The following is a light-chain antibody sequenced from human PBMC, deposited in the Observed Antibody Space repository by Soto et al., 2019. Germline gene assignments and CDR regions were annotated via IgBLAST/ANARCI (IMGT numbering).Light chain of an antibody. CDR2: WAS. V-gene: IGKV4-1*01. Sequence: IVMTPSPDSLSVSLVESSTINCKSSHTVLYSSNNKNHLAWYHQRPGQPPKLLFSWASTRESGVPDRFSASGSGTDFTLSIGSLQAEDVAVYYCQQYYSTPRTFGQGTKVDI. CDR3: QQYYSTPRT. CDR1: HTVLYSSNNKNH. J-gene: IGKJ1*01.